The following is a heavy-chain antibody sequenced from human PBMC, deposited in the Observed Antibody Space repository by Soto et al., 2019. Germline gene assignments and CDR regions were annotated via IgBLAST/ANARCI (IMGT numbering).Heavy chain of an antibody. V-gene: IGHV1-8*01. CDR3: ARSPFIDYLSMDV. D-gene: IGHD2-15*01. Sequence: QVQLVQSGAEVKKPGASVMLSCKASGYSFTSYDINWVRQAAGQGLEWVGWINPNSGNTDYAQKFQGRVTMTRDTSIRTAYMELSSLRSEDTAVYYCARSPFIDYLSMDVWGKGTTVTVSS. J-gene: IGHJ6*03. CDR2: INPNSGNT. CDR1: GYSFTSYD.